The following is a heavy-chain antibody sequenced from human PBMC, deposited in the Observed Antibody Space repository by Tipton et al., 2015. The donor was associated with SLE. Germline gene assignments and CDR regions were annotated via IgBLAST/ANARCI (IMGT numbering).Heavy chain of an antibody. CDR3: ARGLTGTTNY. Sequence: GLVKPSETLSLTCAVYGGSFSGYYWSWIRQPPGKGLEWIGEINHSGSTNYNPSLKSRVTISVDTSKNQFSLKLSSVTAADTAVYYCARGLTGTTNYWGQGTLVTVSS. D-gene: IGHD1-7*01. CDR2: INHSGST. CDR1: GGSFSGYY. V-gene: IGHV4-34*01. J-gene: IGHJ4*02.